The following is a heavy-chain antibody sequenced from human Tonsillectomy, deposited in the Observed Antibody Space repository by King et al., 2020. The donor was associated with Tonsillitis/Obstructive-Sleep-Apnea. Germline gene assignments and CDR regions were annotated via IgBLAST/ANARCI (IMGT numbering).Heavy chain of an antibody. CDR3: VRGRPFDY. J-gene: IGHJ4*02. CDR2: TYYRPKWFN. Sequence: VQLQQSGPGLVKPSQTLSLTCGISGDSVSSDTTSWNWIRQSPSRGLDWLGRTYYRPKWFNDYAVSVKSRITINPDTSKNQFSLQLNSVTPEDTAVYFCVRGRPFDYWGQGTLVTVSS. CDR1: GDSVSSDTTS. V-gene: IGHV6-1*01.